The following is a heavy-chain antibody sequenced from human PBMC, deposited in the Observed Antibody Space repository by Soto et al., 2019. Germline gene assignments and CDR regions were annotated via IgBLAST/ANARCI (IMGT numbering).Heavy chain of an antibody. D-gene: IGHD6-13*01. V-gene: IGHV3-20*04. J-gene: IGHJ5*02. CDR2: INWNGGST. Sequence: PGGSLRLSCAASGFTFDDYGMSWVRQAPGKGLEWVSGINWNGGSTGYADSVKGRFTISRDNAKNSLYLQMNSLRAEDTALYYCAREAGSLGSSWFRFTAGWFDPWGQGTLVTVSS. CDR1: GFTFDDYG. CDR3: AREAGSLGSSWFRFTAGWFDP.